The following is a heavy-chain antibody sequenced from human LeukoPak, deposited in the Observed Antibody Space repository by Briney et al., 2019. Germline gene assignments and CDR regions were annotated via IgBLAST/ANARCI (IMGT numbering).Heavy chain of an antibody. CDR3: AKVPYSSSWSLDY. V-gene: IGHV3-30-3*01. CDR1: GFTFSSYA. Sequence: PGGSLRLSCAASGFTFSSYAMHWVRQAPGKGLEWVAVISYDGSNKYYADSVKGRFTISRDNSKNTLYLQMNSLRAEDTAVYYCAKVPYSSSWSLDYWGQGTLVTVSS. J-gene: IGHJ4*02. CDR2: ISYDGSNK. D-gene: IGHD6-13*01.